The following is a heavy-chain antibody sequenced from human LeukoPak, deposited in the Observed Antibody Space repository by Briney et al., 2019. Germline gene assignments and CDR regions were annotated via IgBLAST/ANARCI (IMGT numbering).Heavy chain of an antibody. D-gene: IGHD2-15*01. CDR2: IRYDGSNK. CDR3: AKALRCSGGSCYSGPGIDY. V-gene: IGHV3-30*02. Sequence: GGSLRLSCAASGFTFSSYGMHWVRQAPGKGLEWVAFIRYDGSNKYYADSVKGRFTISRDNSKNTLYLQMNSLSAEDTAVYYCAKALRCSGGSCYSGPGIDYWGQGTLVTVSS. J-gene: IGHJ4*02. CDR1: GFTFSSYG.